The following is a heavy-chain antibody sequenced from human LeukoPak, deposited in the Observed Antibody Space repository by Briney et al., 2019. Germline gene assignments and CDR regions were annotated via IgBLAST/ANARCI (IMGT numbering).Heavy chain of an antibody. D-gene: IGHD2-2*01. CDR3: AKTGEGHVVPAAFFDY. J-gene: IGHJ4*02. V-gene: IGHV3-23*01. Sequence: GGSLRLSCAPSGFTFSSYAMSWVRQAPGKGLEWVSAISGSGGSTYYADSVKGRFTISRDNSKNTLYLQMNSLRAEDTAVYYCAKTGEGHVVPAAFFDYWGQGALVTVSS. CDR1: GFTFSSYA. CDR2: ISGSGGST.